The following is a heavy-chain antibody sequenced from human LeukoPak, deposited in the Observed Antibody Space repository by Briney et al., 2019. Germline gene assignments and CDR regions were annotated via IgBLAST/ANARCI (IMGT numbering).Heavy chain of an antibody. D-gene: IGHD4-17*01. V-gene: IGHV3-53*01. J-gene: IGHJ4*02. Sequence: PGGSLRLSCAASGFTVSSNYMSWVRQAPGKGLEWVSVIYSGGSTYYADSVQGRFTISRDNAKNSLYLQMNSLRDEDTAVYYCARDQDYAFDYWGQGTLVTVSS. CDR3: ARDQDYAFDY. CDR1: GFTVSSNY. CDR2: IYSGGST.